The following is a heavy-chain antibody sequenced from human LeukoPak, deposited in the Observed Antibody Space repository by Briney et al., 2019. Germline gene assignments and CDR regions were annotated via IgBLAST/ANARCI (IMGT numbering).Heavy chain of an antibody. D-gene: IGHD3-10*01. CDR1: GSTFSSYS. Sequence: GGSLRLSCAASGSTFSSYSMNWVRQAPGKGLEWVSSISSSSSYIYYADSVKGRFTISRDNAKNSLYLQMNSLRAEDTAVYYCARASGGSGSYWSRFYFDYWGQGTLVTVSS. CDR2: ISSSSSYI. CDR3: ARASGGSGSYWSRFYFDY. J-gene: IGHJ4*02. V-gene: IGHV3-21*01.